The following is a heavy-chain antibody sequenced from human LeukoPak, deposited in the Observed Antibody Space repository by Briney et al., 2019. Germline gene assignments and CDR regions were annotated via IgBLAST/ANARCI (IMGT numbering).Heavy chain of an antibody. D-gene: IGHD1-26*01. CDR3: ARGRGTYHDY. Sequence: ASVKVSCKASGYTFTGYYIHWVRQAPGQGLEWMGGINPNSGGTNYAQKFQGRVTMTSDTSISTAYMELSRLRSDDTAVYYCARGRGTYHDYWGQGTLVTVSS. CDR2: INPNSGGT. CDR1: GYTFTGYY. J-gene: IGHJ4*02. V-gene: IGHV1-2*02.